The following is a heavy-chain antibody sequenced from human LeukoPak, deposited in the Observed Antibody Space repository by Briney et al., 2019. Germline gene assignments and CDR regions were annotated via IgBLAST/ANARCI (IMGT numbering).Heavy chain of an antibody. CDR2: IYYSGST. J-gene: IGHJ4*02. CDR3: ARHAAGYKGYARLDY. CDR1: GGSISSYY. D-gene: IGHD5-24*01. Sequence: SETLSLTCTVSGGSISSYYWSWIRQPPGKGLEWIGYIYYSGSTNYNPSLKSRVTISVDTSKNQFSLKLSSVTAADTAVYYCARHAAGYKGYARLDYWGQGTLVTVSS. V-gene: IGHV4-59*08.